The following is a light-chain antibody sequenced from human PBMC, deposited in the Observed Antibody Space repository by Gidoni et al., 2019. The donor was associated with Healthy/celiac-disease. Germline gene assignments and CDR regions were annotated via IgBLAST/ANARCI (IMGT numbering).Light chain of an antibody. J-gene: IGKJ4*01. CDR3: QQYGGSPLFT. CDR1: QSVSSSY. CDR2: GAS. V-gene: IGKV3-20*01. Sequence: EMVLTQSPGTLSLSPGQRATLSCRASQSVSSSYLAGYQRKPGQAPRLLIYGASSRATGIPDRFSGSGSGTDFTLTLSRLEPEDFAVYYCQQYGGSPLFTFGGGTKVEIK.